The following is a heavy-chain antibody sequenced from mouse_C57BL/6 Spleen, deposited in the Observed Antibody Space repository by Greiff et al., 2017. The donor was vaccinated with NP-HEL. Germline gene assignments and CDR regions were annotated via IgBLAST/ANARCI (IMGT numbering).Heavy chain of an antibody. J-gene: IGHJ4*01. CDR2: IDPSDSYT. CDR1: GYTFTSYW. D-gene: IGHD1-1*01. V-gene: IGHV1-69*01. Sequence: QVQLKQPGAELVMPGASVKLSCKASGYTFTSYWMHWVKQRPGQGLEWIGEIDPSDSYTNYNQKFKGKSTLTVDKSSSTAYMQLSSLTSEDSAVYYCARYGSSYYAMDYWGQGTSVTVSS. CDR3: ARYGSSYYAMDY.